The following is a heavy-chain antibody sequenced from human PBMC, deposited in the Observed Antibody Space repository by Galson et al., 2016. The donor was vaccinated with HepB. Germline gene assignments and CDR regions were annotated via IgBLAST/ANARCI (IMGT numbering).Heavy chain of an antibody. J-gene: IGHJ4*02. D-gene: IGHD3-10*01. V-gene: IGHV4-31*03. CDR3: ATLGASVIDY. CDR2: IYDSGST. Sequence: TLSLTCTVSGGSIGRGGYFWTWIRQHPGKGLEWIGHIYDSGSTYYNPSLKSRLTISVDTSKNQFSLKLSSVTAADTAVYYCATLGASVIDYWGQGTLVTVSS. CDR1: GGSIGRGGYF.